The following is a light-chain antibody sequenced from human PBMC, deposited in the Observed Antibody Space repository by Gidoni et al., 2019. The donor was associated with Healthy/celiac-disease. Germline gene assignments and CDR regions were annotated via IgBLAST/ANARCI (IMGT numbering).Light chain of an antibody. CDR1: QSISSW. J-gene: IGKJ3*01. V-gene: IGKV1-5*03. CDR3: QQYNSYLFT. CDR2: KAS. Sequence: DIQMTQSPSTLSASVGDRVTITCRASQSISSWLAWYQQKPGKAPKLLIYKASSLESGVPYRFSGSGSGTEFTLTISSLQPDDFATYYCQQYNSYLFTFGPGTKVDIK.